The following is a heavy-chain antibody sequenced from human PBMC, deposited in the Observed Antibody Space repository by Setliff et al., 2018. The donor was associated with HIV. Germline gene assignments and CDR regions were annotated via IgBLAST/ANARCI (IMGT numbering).Heavy chain of an antibody. CDR1: GVSIRTYY. CDR2: TYYGGSTDYN. J-gene: IGHJ6*02. CDR3: ARDFRYDTSGSLTGYGLDV. Sequence: PSETLSLTCTVSGVSIRTYYWSWVRQVPGKGLEWIGDTYYGGSTDYNKYNPSLKGRVTISVDIYRKQLSLNLRSVTAADTAVYYCARDFRYDTSGSLTGYGLDVWGQGTTVTAP. V-gene: IGHV4-59*01. D-gene: IGHD3-22*01.